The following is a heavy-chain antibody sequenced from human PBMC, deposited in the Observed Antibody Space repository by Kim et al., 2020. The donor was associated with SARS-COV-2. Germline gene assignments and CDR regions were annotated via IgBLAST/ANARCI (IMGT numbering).Heavy chain of an antibody. V-gene: IGHV3-30*02. CDR2: IRSNGSNK. J-gene: IGHJ5*01. D-gene: IGHD3-10*01. CDR3: AKDCGFGAPLANWF. CDR1: GFTFSSYG. Sequence: GGSLRLSCAASGFTFSSYGMHWVRQAPGKGLEWVASIRSNGSNKYYADSVKGRFTISRDNSKKTLNLQMNSLRAEDTAVYYCAKDCGFGAPLANWF.